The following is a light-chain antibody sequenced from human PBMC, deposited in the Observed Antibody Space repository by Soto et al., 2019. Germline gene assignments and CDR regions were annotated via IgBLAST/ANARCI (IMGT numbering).Light chain of an antibody. CDR2: RNN. V-gene: IGLV1-47*01. J-gene: IGLJ3*02. Sequence: QSVLTQPPSASGTPGQRVTISCSGSRSNIRSNYVYWYQQLPGTAPKLLIYRNNQRPSGVPDRFSGSKSGTSASLAISGLRSEDESHYYCAVWDDNLRGVFGGGTKLTVL. CDR1: RSNIRSNY. CDR3: AVWDDNLRGV.